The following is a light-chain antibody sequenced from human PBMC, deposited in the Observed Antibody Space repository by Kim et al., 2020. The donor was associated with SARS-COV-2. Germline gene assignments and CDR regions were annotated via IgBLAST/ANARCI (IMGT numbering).Light chain of an antibody. V-gene: IGLV3-1*01. Sequence: SVAPGQTASITCSGDKLGDKYACWYKQKPGQSPVLVIYQDNKRPSGIPERFSGSNSGNTATLTISGTQAMDEADYYCQAWDSSTKVFGTGTKVTVL. CDR3: QAWDSSTKV. CDR1: KLGDKY. CDR2: QDN. J-gene: IGLJ1*01.